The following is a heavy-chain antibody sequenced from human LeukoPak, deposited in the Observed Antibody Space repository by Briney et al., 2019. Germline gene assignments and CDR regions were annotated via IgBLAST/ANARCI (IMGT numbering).Heavy chain of an antibody. Sequence: SQTLSLTCTVSGGSISSGDYYWSWIRQPPGKGLEWIGYIYYSGSTYYNPSLKSRVTISVDTSKNQFSLKLSSVTAADTAVYYCAGSGLDYDFWSGYYRRGYFDYWGQETLVTVSS. J-gene: IGHJ4*02. D-gene: IGHD3-3*01. V-gene: IGHV4-30-4*01. CDR2: IYYSGST. CDR3: AGSGLDYDFWSGYYRRGYFDY. CDR1: GGSISSGDYY.